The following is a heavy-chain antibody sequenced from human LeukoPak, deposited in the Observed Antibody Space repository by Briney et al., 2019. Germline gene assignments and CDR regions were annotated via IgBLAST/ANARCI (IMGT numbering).Heavy chain of an antibody. D-gene: IGHD5-18*01. CDR3: AKDKTVDTTMIIGH. J-gene: IGHJ4*02. V-gene: IGHV3-23*01. Sequence: GGSLRLSCAASGFTFSTYAMSWVRQAPGKGLEWVSVINGGGGATAYAGSVRGRFSISRDNSKSTLYLHMSSLRAEDTAMYFCAKDKTVDTTMIIGHWGQGTLVTVSS. CDR1: GFTFSTYA. CDR2: INGGGGAT.